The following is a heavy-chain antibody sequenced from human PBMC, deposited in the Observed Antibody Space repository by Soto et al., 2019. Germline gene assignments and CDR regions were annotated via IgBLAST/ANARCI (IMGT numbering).Heavy chain of an antibody. CDR1: GFTFSIYG. Sequence: QVQLVESGGGVVQPGRSLRLSCAASGFTFSIYGMHWVRQAPGKGLEWVAVISYDGSNKYYADSVKGRFTISRDNSKNTLYLQMNILRGEDTAVYYGAKETVEYYFDYWGQGTLVTVSS. D-gene: IGHD3-3*01. CDR3: AKETVEYYFDY. V-gene: IGHV3-30*18. CDR2: ISYDGSNK. J-gene: IGHJ4*02.